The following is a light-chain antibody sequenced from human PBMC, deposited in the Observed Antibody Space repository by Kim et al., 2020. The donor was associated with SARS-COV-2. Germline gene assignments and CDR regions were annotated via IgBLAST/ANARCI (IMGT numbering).Light chain of an antibody. J-gene: IGKJ3*01. V-gene: IGKV1-33*01. CDR1: HYITKY. CDR3: QQYESLPFT. Sequence: ASIGDRVIITCQASHYITKYLNWFHQKPGRAPRLLISGASDVDTGVPPRFSGSSSGTHFKLTINSLQPEDVGTYFCQQYESLPFTFGPGTKVDIK. CDR2: GAS.